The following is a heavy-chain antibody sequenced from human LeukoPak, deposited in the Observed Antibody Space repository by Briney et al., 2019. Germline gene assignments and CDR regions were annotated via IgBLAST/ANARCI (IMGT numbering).Heavy chain of an antibody. CDR1: GFTFSSYS. V-gene: IGHV3-21*01. Sequence: GGSLRLSCAAFGFTFSSYSMNWVRQAPGKGLEWVSSITSSSSNIYYADSVKGRFTISRDNAKNSLYLQMNSLRAEDTAVYYCARGGGSSWYNFDYWGQGTLVTVSS. CDR2: ITSSSSNI. CDR3: ARGGGSSWYNFDY. J-gene: IGHJ4*02. D-gene: IGHD6-13*01.